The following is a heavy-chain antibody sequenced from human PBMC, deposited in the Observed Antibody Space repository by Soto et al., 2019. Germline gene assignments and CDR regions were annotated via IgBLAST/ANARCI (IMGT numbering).Heavy chain of an antibody. CDR1: GGSISSGGYY. CDR3: ARDGLGGGSYQGHHYYGMDV. CDR2: IYYSGST. J-gene: IGHJ6*02. V-gene: IGHV4-31*03. Sequence: QVQLQESGPGLVKPSQTLSLTCTVSGGSISSGGYYWSWIRQHPGKGLEWIGYIYYSGSTYYNPSLKSRVTISVDPSKNQFSRKLSSVTAADTAVYYCARDGLGGGSYQGHHYYGMDVWGQGTTVTVSS. D-gene: IGHD1-26*01.